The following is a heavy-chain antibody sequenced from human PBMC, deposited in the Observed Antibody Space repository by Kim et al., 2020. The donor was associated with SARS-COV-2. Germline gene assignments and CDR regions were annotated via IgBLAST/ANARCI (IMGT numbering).Heavy chain of an antibody. V-gene: IGHV3-33*06. CDR3: AKGSLGRSSPDFDY. D-gene: IGHD6-6*01. Sequence: DSVEGRYSISRDNSKNALYLQMNSLSAEDTAVYYGAKGSLGRSSPDFDYWSQGTLVTVSS. J-gene: IGHJ4*02.